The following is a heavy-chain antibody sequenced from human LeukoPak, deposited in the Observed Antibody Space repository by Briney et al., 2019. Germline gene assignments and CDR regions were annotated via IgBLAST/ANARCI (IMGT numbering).Heavy chain of an antibody. Sequence: PSETLSLTCTVSGGSISSYYWSWIRQPAGGGLEWIGRFYNSGGTNYNPSLKSRVTMSVDTSKNQFSLKLSSVTAADTAVYYCARLDVVVVDYGMDVWGQGTTVTVSS. CDR3: ARLDVVVVDYGMDV. D-gene: IGHD2-15*01. CDR2: FYNSGGT. CDR1: GGSISSYY. J-gene: IGHJ6*02. V-gene: IGHV4-4*07.